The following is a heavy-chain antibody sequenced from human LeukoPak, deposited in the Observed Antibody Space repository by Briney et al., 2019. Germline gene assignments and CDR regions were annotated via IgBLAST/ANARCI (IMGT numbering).Heavy chain of an antibody. Sequence: SETLSLTCAVSGYSISSGYYWGWIRQPPGKGLEWIGSIYHSESTYYNPSLKSRVTISVDTSKNQFSLQLSSVTAADTTVYYCARQMTVYPADYYYDSSGYYKYNWFDPWGQGTLVTVSS. D-gene: IGHD3-22*01. V-gene: IGHV4-38-2*01. CDR2: IYHSEST. J-gene: IGHJ5*02. CDR3: ARQMTVYPADYYYDSSGYYKYNWFDP. CDR1: GYSISSGYY.